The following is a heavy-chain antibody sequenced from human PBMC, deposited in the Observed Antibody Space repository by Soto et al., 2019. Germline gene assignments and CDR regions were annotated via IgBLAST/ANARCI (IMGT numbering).Heavy chain of an antibody. Sequence: QVQLQESGPGLVKPSQTLSLTCTVSGGSISSGGYYWSWIRQHPGKGLEWIGYIYYSGSTYYNPFLKSRVAISVDTSKNQFSLKLCAVTAADTAVYYCARGRGIVATINRSLLFDYWGQGTLVTVSS. CDR2: IYYSGST. V-gene: IGHV4-31*03. CDR1: GGSISSGGYY. CDR3: ARGRGIVATINRSLLFDY. D-gene: IGHD5-12*01. J-gene: IGHJ4*02.